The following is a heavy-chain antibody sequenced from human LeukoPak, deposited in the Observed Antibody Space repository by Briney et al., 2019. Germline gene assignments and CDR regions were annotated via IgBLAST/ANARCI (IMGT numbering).Heavy chain of an antibody. CDR1: GFTFNNYA. CDR2: ISGSGGST. Sequence: GGSLRLSCAASGFTFNNYAMSWVRQAPGKGLEWVSAISGSGGSTYYADSVKGRFTISRDNSKNTLYLQMNSLRAEDTAVYYCAKDSSYYDSSGYYPQFDYWGQGTLVTVSS. D-gene: IGHD3-22*01. CDR3: AKDSSYYDSSGYYPQFDY. J-gene: IGHJ4*02. V-gene: IGHV3-23*01.